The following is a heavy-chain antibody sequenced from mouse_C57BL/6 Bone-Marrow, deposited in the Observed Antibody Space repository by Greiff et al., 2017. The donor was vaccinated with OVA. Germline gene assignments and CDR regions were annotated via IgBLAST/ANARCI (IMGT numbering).Heavy chain of an antibody. D-gene: IGHD2-2*01. Sequence: QVQLQQPGAELVMPGASVKLSCKASGYTFTSYWMHWVKQRPGQGLEWIGEIDPSDSSTNYNQKFKGKSTLTVDKSSSTAYMQLSSLTSEDSAVYYCARGEPMVTTNGDYFDYGGQGTTLTGSS. CDR3: ARGEPMVTTNGDYFDY. V-gene: IGHV1-69*01. CDR1: GYTFTSYW. CDR2: IDPSDSST. J-gene: IGHJ2*01.